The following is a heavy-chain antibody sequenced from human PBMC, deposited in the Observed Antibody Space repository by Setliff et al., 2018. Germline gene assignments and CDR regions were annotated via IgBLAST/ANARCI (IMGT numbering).Heavy chain of an antibody. CDR3: VRPGGTTVVARHFDY. CDR2: ISYSGTP. D-gene: IGHD2-15*01. Sequence: SETLSLTCTVSDDSFISSRYYWGWIRQAPGSGLEWIGSISYSGTPYYNASVESRVTISIDTSRNQFSLELRSVTVADTATYYCVRPGGTTVVARHFDYWGSGILVTVSS. CDR1: DDSFISSRYY. V-gene: IGHV4-39*01. J-gene: IGHJ4*01.